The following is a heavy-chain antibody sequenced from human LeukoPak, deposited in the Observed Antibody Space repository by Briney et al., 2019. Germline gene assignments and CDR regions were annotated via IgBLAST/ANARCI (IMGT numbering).Heavy chain of an antibody. Sequence: GGSLRLSCAASGFTVSSNYMSWVRQAPGKGLEWVSVIYSGGSTYYADSVKGRFTISRDNSKNTLYLQMNSLRAEDTAVYYCARPVRGPTGTYDAFDIWGQGTMVTVSS. D-gene: IGHD3-10*01. CDR3: ARPVRGPTGTYDAFDI. V-gene: IGHV3-66*04. CDR1: GFTVSSNY. CDR2: IYSGGST. J-gene: IGHJ3*02.